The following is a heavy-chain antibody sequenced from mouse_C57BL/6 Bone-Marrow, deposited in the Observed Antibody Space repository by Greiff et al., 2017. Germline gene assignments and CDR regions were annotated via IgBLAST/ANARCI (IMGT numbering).Heavy chain of an antibody. J-gene: IGHJ3*01. CDR2: IYPRSGNN. V-gene: IGHV1-81*01. CDR1: GYSFTSYG. CDR3: SSGRIEYVAY. Sequence: QVQLQQSGAELARPGASVKLSCKASGYSFTSYGISWVKQSTGKGLEWIGEIYPRSGNNYYNEKFKGKATLTEEKSSSTAFSEFRRLSSDDSEFELSSSGRIEYVAYWGQGTLVTVSS. D-gene: IGHD5-1*01.